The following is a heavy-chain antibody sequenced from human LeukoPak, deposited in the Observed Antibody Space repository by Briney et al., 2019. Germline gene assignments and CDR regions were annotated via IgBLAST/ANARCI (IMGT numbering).Heavy chain of an antibody. Sequence: PSETLSLTCTVSGGPLTISYWSWIRQPPARGREWVGYIYYTGVTNYHPSLAGRVSMSLDMSKNLISLNLDSVTAADTAVYYCVRGERCGGDCSSRQQWGQGTLVTVSS. CDR1: GGPLTISY. CDR3: VRGERCGGDCSSRQQ. J-gene: IGHJ1*01. D-gene: IGHD2-21*02. CDR2: IYYTGVT. V-gene: IGHV4-59*13.